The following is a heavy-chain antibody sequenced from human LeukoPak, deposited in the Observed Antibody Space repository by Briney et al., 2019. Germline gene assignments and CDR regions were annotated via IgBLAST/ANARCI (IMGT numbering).Heavy chain of an antibody. D-gene: IGHD2-8*01. Sequence: GGSLRLSCAVSGFTFTNYNINWVRQAPGKGLEWVSSVSSSSSYIYYADSVKGRFTISRDNAKNSLYLQMNSLRAEDTAVYYCARGNGGWFDYWGQGTLVTVSS. J-gene: IGHJ4*02. CDR2: VSSSSSYI. CDR1: GFTFTNYN. V-gene: IGHV3-21*01. CDR3: ARGNGGWFDY.